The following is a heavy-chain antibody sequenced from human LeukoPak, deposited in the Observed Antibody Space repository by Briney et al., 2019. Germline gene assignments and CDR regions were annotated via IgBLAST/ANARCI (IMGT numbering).Heavy chain of an antibody. V-gene: IGHV4-31*11. Sequence: SETLSLTCAVSGYSISSGYYWGWIRQHPGKGLEWIGYIYYSGSTYYNPSLKSRVTISVDTSKNQFSLKLSSVTAADTAVYYCARARLGYCTNGVCYGLDYWGQGTLVTVSS. CDR2: IYYSGST. J-gene: IGHJ4*02. CDR1: GYSISSGYY. D-gene: IGHD2-8*01. CDR3: ARARLGYCTNGVCYGLDY.